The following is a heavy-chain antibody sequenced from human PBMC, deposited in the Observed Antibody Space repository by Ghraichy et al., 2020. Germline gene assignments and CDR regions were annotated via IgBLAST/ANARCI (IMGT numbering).Heavy chain of an antibody. CDR3: ARDIGLDLLLWFGELLYRNNYYFDY. CDR1: GYTFTSYG. CDR2: ISAYNGNT. V-gene: IGHV1-18*04. J-gene: IGHJ4*02. D-gene: IGHD3-10*01. Sequence: ASVKVSCKASGYTFTSYGISWVRQAPGQGLEWMGWISAYNGNTNYAQKLQGRVTMTTDTSTSTAYMELRSLRSDDTAVYYCARDIGLDLLLWFGELLYRNNYYFDYWGQGTLVTVSS.